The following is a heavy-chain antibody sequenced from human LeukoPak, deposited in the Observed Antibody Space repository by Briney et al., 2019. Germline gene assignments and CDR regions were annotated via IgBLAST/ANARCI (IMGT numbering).Heavy chain of an antibody. V-gene: IGHV3-30-3*01. D-gene: IGHD6-19*01. J-gene: IGHJ4*02. CDR1: GFTFSSYA. CDR2: ISYDGSNK. CDR3: ANREEAVADTIEN. Sequence: GRSLRLSCAASGFTFSSYAMHWVRQAPGKGLEWVAVISYDGSNKYYADSVKGRFTISRDNSKNTLYLQMNSLRVEDTAIYYCANREEAVADTIENWGQGTLVTVSS.